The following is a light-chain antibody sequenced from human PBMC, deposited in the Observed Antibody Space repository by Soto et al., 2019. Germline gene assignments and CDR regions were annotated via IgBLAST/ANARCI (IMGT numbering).Light chain of an antibody. CDR1: SSDVGDYNY. J-gene: IGLJ1*01. CDR2: DVS. CDR3: SSYTSSSTL. V-gene: IGLV2-14*01. Sequence: QSAPTQPASVSGSPGQSITISCTGTSSDVGDYNYVSWYQQHPGKAPKLMLYDVSNRPSGISNRFSGSKSGNTASLTISGLQDEDEADYYCSSYTSSSTLFGTGTKLTVL.